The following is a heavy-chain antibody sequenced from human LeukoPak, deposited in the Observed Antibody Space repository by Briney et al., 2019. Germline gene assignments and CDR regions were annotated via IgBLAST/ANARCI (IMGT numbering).Heavy chain of an antibody. J-gene: IGHJ6*02. D-gene: IGHD6-19*01. CDR1: GFTFSSYA. V-gene: IGHV3-30-3*01. Sequence: PRGSLRLSCAASGFTFSSYAMHWVRQAPGKGLEWVAVISYDGRNKYYADSVKGRFTISRDNSKNTLYLQMNSLRAEDTAVYYCARAQWLATSYYYGMDVWGQGTTVTVSS. CDR2: ISYDGRNK. CDR3: ARAQWLATSYYYGMDV.